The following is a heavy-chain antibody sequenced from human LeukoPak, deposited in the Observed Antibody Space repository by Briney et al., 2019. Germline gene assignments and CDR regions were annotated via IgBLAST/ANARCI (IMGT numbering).Heavy chain of an antibody. V-gene: IGHV1-46*01. CDR3: ARIGGMASTMGD. CDR2: VYTSGGGT. J-gene: IGHJ4*02. CDR1: GYTFTRYY. D-gene: IGHD5/OR15-5a*01. Sequence: ASVKVSCKASGYTFTRYYIHWVRQAPGQGLEWMGVVYTSGGGTIYAQEFQGRVTMTSDTSTSTAYMELSSLRSEDTAIYYCARIGGMASTMGDWGQGTLVTVSS.